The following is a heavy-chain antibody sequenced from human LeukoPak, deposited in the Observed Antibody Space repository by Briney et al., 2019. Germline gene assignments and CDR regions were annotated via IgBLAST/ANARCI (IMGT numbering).Heavy chain of an antibody. CDR1: GFTISSYA. Sequence: GGSLRLSCAASGFTISSYAMSWVRQAPGKGLEWVSAISGSGGSTYYADSVKGRFTISRDNAKNTLYLQMNSLRAEDTAVYYCARESSSWYGGWFDPWGQGTLVTVSS. D-gene: IGHD6-13*01. V-gene: IGHV3-23*01. CDR2: ISGSGGST. CDR3: ARESSSWYGGWFDP. J-gene: IGHJ5*02.